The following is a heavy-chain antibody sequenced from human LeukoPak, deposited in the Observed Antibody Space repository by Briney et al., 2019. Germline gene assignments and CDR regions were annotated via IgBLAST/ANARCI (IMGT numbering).Heavy chain of an antibody. J-gene: IGHJ5*02. D-gene: IGHD3-3*01. V-gene: IGHV1-69*05. CDR2: IIPIFGTA. Sequence: EASVKVSCKASGYTFTSYDINWVRQATGQGLEWMGGIIPIFGTANYAQKFQGRVTITTDESTSTAYMELSSLRSEDTAVYYCARFVDEFWSGYYGFDPWGQGTLVTVSS. CDR1: GYTFTSYD. CDR3: ARFVDEFWSGYYGFDP.